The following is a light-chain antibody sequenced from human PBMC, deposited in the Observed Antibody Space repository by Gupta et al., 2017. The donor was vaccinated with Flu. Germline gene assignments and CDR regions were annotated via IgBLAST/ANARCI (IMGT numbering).Light chain of an antibody. V-gene: IGLV3-25*03. CDR2: KDS. Sequence: QKPGQAPLLVIYKDSRRPAGIPGRFSGSRSGTMVTVTISGVQEEDEADYYGHSADSSGTYVFGTGTKVTVL. CDR3: HSADSSGTYV. J-gene: IGLJ1*01.